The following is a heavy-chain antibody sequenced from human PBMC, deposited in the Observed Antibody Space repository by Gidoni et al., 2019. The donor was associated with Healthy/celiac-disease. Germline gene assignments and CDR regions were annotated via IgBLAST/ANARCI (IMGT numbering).Heavy chain of an antibody. D-gene: IGHD4-17*01. CDR3: ARDGDYVDY. Sequence: EVQLVESGAGLIKPGWSLRLSCAASRFTVSSNHLIWVRQATGQGLEWLSVIYSGGSTYYADSVKGRFTISRDNAKNTLYLQMNSLRAEDTAVYYCARDGDYVDYWGQGTLVTVSS. CDR1: RFTVSSNH. V-gene: IGHV3-53*01. J-gene: IGHJ4*02. CDR2: IYSGGST.